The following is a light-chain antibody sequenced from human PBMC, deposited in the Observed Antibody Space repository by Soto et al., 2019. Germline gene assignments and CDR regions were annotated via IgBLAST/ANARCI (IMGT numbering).Light chain of an antibody. V-gene: IGLV2-14*01. CDR3: NSYTSSAARV. CDR1: SSDVGAYNF. Sequence: QSALTQPASVSGSPGQSITISCTGTSSDVGAYNFVSWYQQHPGRAPKLMIYEVSNRPSGVSNRFSGSKSGNTASLTISGLQAEDEADYYCNSYTSSAARVFGTGTKV. CDR2: EVS. J-gene: IGLJ1*01.